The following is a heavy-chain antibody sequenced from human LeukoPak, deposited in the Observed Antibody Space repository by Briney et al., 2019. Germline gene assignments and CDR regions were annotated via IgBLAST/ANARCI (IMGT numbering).Heavy chain of an antibody. J-gene: IGHJ4*02. V-gene: IGHV3-48*03. D-gene: IGHD2-21*01. CDR1: GFTFNNYE. CDR2: ISGSGRTI. Sequence: GGSLRLSCAASGFTFNNYEMNWVRQAPGKGLEWLSFISGSGRTIYYADSVKGRFTISRDNTKKSLYLQMNSLRAEDTAVYYCARVYSSSLDYWGQGTLVTVSS. CDR3: ARVYSSSLDY.